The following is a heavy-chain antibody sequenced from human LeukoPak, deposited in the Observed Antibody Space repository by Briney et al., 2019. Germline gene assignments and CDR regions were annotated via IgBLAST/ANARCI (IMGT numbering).Heavy chain of an antibody. J-gene: IGHJ4*02. Sequence: PGGSPRLSCAASGVTAITNDMTWVRAAPGPGLEWVSVHYSDGNRKYADSVRGRFPISRDNSKNTLYLEMNSLSPDDAAVYYCARGVEPLAANTLAYWGQGTLVTVSS. D-gene: IGHD1-14*01. CDR1: GVTAITND. CDR3: ARGVEPLAANTLAY. CDR2: HYSDGNR. V-gene: IGHV3-53*01.